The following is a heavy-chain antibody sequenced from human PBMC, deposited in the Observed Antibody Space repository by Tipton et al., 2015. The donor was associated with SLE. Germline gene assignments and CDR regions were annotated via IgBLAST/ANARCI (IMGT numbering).Heavy chain of an antibody. Sequence: TLSLTCTVSGASISSSSYYWVWFRQPPGKGLEWTGSVYYSGSTSYNPSLKSRVTISIDTSKRQFSLQLSSVTAADTAVYYCARELDTFDIWGQGTMVTVSS. CDR2: VYYSGST. J-gene: IGHJ3*02. CDR3: ARELDTFDI. CDR1: GASISSSSYY. V-gene: IGHV4-39*07.